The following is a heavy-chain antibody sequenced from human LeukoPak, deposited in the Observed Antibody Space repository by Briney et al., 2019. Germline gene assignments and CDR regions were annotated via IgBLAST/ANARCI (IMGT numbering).Heavy chain of an antibody. V-gene: IGHV4-39*01. CDR3: ARLLFSGWYYYYYMDV. CDR1: GGSISSSSYY. Sequence: SDTLSLTCTVSGGSISSSSYYWRWIRQPPGTGLEWIVTIYYSGSTYYNPSLKSRVTISVDTSKNQFSLKLSSVTAADTAVYYCARLLFSGWYYYYYMDVWGKGTTVTISS. J-gene: IGHJ6*03. D-gene: IGHD6-19*01. CDR2: IYYSGST.